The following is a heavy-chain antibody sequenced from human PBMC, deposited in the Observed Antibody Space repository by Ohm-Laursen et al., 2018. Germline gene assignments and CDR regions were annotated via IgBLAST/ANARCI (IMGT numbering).Heavy chain of an antibody. CDR3: ASSSGYSLYYFDY. V-gene: IGHV3-11*04. J-gene: IGHJ4*02. CDR1: GFTFSDYY. Sequence: SLRLSCAASGFTFSDYYMSWIRQAPGKGLEWVSYISSSGSTIYYADSVKGRFTISRDNSKNTLYLQMNSLRAEDTAVYYCASSSGYSLYYFDYWGQGTLVTVSS. CDR2: ISSSGSTI. D-gene: IGHD3-22*01.